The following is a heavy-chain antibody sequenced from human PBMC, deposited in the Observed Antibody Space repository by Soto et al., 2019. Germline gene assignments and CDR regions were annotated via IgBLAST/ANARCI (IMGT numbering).Heavy chain of an antibody. CDR1: GFTFSSYA. D-gene: IGHD6-25*01. CDR2: ISGSGGTT. Sequence: EVQLLESGGDLVQPGRSLRVSCAASGFTFSSYAMSWVRQAPGKGLEWVSAISGSGGTTYYAVSVKGRFTISRDNSKNPLSLQMNSLRAEDTAVYYCAKFFVETGGSSGWPWSFHYWGQGTLVTVSS. J-gene: IGHJ4*02. V-gene: IGHV3-23*01. CDR3: AKFFVETGGSSGWPWSFHY.